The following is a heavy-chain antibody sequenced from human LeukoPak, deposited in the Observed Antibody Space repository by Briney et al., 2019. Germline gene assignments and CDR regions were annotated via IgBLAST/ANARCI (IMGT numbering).Heavy chain of an antibody. J-gene: IGHJ4*02. V-gene: IGHV1-46*01. CDR2: INPGGGST. CDR3: ARGVSGYNHFDY. CDR1: GYTFTSYS. Sequence: ASVKVSCKASGYTFTSYSMHWVRQAPGQGLEWMGIINPGGGSTSYAQKFQGRVTMTRDTSTSTVYMELSSLRSEDTAVYYCARGVSGYNHFDYWGQGTLVTVSS. D-gene: IGHD5-24*01.